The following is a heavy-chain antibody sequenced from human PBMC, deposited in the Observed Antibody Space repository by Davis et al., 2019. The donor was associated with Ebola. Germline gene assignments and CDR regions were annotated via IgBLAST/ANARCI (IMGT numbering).Heavy chain of an antibody. CDR1: GYTFTYRY. CDR3: ATCPATIAAAGLQIFDY. CDR2: INPSGGST. Sequence: ASVKVSCKASGYTFTYRYLHWVRQAPGQGLEWMGIINPSGGSTSYAQKFQGRVTITADESTSTAYMELSSLRSEDTAVYYCATCPATIAAAGLQIFDYWGQGTLVTVSS. J-gene: IGHJ4*02. V-gene: IGHV1-46*01. D-gene: IGHD6-13*01.